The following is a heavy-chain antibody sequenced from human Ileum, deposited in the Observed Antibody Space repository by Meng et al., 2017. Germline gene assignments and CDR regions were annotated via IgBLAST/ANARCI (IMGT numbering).Heavy chain of an antibody. V-gene: IGHV3-23*01. CDR2: ISGSGGST. Sequence: GESLKISCAASGFTFSSYAMSWVRQAPGKGLEWVSAISGSGGSTYYADSVKGRFTISRDNSKNTLYLQMNSLRVEDTAVYYCAKALGTGTTNFDYWGQGTRVTVSS. J-gene: IGHJ4*02. CDR3: AKALGTGTTNFDY. CDR1: GFTFSSYA. D-gene: IGHD1-1*01.